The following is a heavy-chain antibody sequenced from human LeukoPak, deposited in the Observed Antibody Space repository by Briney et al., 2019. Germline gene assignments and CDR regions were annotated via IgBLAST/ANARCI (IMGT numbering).Heavy chain of an antibody. V-gene: IGHV1-69*02. Sequence: AASVKVSCKASGGTFSTYSITWVRQAPGQGLEWMGRISPILGVNYYALKFQGRLTISADKSMITAYMDLINVTSEDTAVYYCAAVYDGAAGYFDLWGRGTLITVSS. CDR2: ISPILGVN. CDR3: AAVYDGAAGYFDL. CDR1: GGTFSTYS. J-gene: IGHJ2*01. D-gene: IGHD3-22*01.